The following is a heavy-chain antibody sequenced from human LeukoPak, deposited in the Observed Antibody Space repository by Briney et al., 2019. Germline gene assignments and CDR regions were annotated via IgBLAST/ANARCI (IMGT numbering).Heavy chain of an antibody. J-gene: IGHJ5*02. CDR1: GYTFHSYW. D-gene: IGHD2-15*01. V-gene: IGHV5-51*01. Sequence: GESLKISCKGSGYTFHSYWIAWVRQMPGKGLEWMGIVYPGDSDIRYSPSFQGQVTISADKSISTAYLQWSSLKASDTAMYYCARQEYCSGGSCYTWFDPWGQGTLVTVSS. CDR3: ARQEYCSGGSCYTWFDP. CDR2: VYPGDSDI.